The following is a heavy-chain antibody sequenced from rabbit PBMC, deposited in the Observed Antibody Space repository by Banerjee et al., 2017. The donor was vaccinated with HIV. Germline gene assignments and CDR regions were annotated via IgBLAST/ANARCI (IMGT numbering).Heavy chain of an antibody. CDR2: IYAGSSDST. J-gene: IGHJ4*01. V-gene: IGHV1S45*01. Sequence: QEQLEESGGDLVKPEGSLTLTCTASGFSFSSSYWICWVRQAPGKGLEWIACIYAGSSDSTYYATWAKGRFTVSKTSSTTVTLQLNSLTAADTATYFCARENYAAYGVTTFDLWGPGTLVTVS. D-gene: IGHD6-1*01. CDR1: GFSFSSSYW. CDR3: ARENYAAYGVTTFDL.